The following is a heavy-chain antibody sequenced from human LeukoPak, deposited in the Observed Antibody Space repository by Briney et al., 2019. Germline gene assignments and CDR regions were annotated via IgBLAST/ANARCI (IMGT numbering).Heavy chain of an antibody. CDR3: AKSSSGWSYFDY. J-gene: IGHJ4*02. Sequence: GRSLRLSCAASGFTFSSYGMRWVRQAPGKGLEWVAVISYDGSNKYYADSVKGRFTISRDNSKNTLYLQMNSLRAEDTAVYYCAKSSSGWSYFDYWGQGTLVTVSS. V-gene: IGHV3-30*18. CDR1: GFTFSSYG. CDR2: ISYDGSNK. D-gene: IGHD6-19*01.